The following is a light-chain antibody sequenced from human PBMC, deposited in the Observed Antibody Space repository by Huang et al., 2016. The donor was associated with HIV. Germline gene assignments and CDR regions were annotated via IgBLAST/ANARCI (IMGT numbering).Light chain of an antibody. V-gene: IGKV3-11*01. CDR3: QQRSNWPPLT. CDR2: DAS. Sequence: EIVLTQSPATLSLPPGDRATLSCRASQSISTFLAWYQHKPGQAPRLLIYDASTRAAGIPPRFSGSGSGTDFTLTISSLEPEDFAIYYCQQRSNWPPLTFGGGTKVEIK. CDR1: QSISTF. J-gene: IGKJ4*01.